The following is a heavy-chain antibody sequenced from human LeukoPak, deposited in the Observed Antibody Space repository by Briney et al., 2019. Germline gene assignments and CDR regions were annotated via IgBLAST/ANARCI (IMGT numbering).Heavy chain of an antibody. J-gene: IGHJ4*02. CDR3: ARGEVRGVVVPAAIRGSPPDY. CDR2: MNPNSGNT. Sequence: ATVKVSCKASGYTFTSYDINWVRQATGQGLEWMGWMNPNSGNTGYAQKFQGRVTMTRNTSISTAYMELSSLRSEDTAVYYCARGEVRGVVVPAAIRGSPPDYWGQGTLVTVSS. V-gene: IGHV1-8*01. CDR1: GYTFTSYD. D-gene: IGHD2-2*01.